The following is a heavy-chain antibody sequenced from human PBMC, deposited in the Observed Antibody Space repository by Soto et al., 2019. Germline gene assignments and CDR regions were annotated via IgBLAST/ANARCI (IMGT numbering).Heavy chain of an antibody. J-gene: IGHJ6*02. Sequence: GASVKVSCKASGYTFTSYGISWVRQAPGQGPEWVGWVSAYIGTTYYAQKFQGRVTIAADESTSTAYMELSSLRSEDTAVYYCARDFAPKIGVLIYGMDVWGQGTTVTVS. CDR1: GYTFTSYG. D-gene: IGHD3-10*01. CDR3: ARDFAPKIGVLIYGMDV. CDR2: VSAYIGTT. V-gene: IGHV1-18*01.